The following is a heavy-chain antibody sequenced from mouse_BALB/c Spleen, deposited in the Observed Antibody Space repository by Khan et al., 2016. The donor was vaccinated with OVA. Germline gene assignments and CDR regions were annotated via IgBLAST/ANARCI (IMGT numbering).Heavy chain of an antibody. CDR2: INPSNGYT. CDR3: ERDGAYHRNDGWFAY. J-gene: IGHJ3*01. D-gene: IGHD2-14*01. Sequence: QVQLQQSGAELARPGASVKMSCKASGYTFISYTIHWIKKRPGQGLEWIGYINPSNGYTNYNQKFKDKATLTTDKPSTTAYLQLSSLTSDDSAVYNGERDGAYHRNDGWFAYWGQGTLVTVSA. V-gene: IGHV1-4*01. CDR1: GYTFISYT.